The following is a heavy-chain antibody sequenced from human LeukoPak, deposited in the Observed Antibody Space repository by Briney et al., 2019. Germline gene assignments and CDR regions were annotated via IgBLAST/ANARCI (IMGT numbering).Heavy chain of an antibody. CDR3: ARDIVVVPAAPYSNYYYYYYMDV. CDR2: IKQDGSEK. V-gene: IGHV3-7*01. Sequence: GGSLRLSCAASGFTFSSYWMSWVRQAPGKGLEWVANIKQDGSEKYYVDSVKGRFTISRDNAKNSLYLQMNSLRAEDTAVYYCARDIVVVPAAPYSNYYYYYYMDVWGKGTTVTVSS. D-gene: IGHD2-2*01. J-gene: IGHJ6*03. CDR1: GFTFSSYW.